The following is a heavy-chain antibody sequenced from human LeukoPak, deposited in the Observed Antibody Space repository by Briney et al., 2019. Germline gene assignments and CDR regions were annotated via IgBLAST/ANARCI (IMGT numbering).Heavy chain of an antibody. D-gene: IGHD3-22*01. V-gene: IGHV3-33*06. J-gene: IGHJ4*02. CDR3: AKCSSSGYYYVDFDY. CDR2: IWYDGSDK. CDR1: GFTFNSYA. Sequence: PGGSLRLSCAASGFTFNSYAVHWVRQAPGKGLEWVAVIWYDGSDKYYANSVKGRFTISRDNSKNTLYLQMNSLRAEDTAVYYCAKCSSSGYYYVDFDYWGQGTLVTVSS.